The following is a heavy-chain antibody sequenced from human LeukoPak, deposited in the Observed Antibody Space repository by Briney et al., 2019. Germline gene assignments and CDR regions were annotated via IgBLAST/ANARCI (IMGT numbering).Heavy chain of an antibody. Sequence: SETLSLTCTVSSGSISSSSYYWGWIRQPPGKGLEWIGSIYYSGSTYYNPSLKSRVTISVDTSKNQFSLKLSSVTAADTAVYYCARHRRYSSSYYNWFDPWGQGTLVTVSS. V-gene: IGHV4-39*01. CDR3: ARHRRYSSSYYNWFDP. D-gene: IGHD6-13*01. J-gene: IGHJ5*02. CDR2: IYYSGST. CDR1: SGSISSSSYY.